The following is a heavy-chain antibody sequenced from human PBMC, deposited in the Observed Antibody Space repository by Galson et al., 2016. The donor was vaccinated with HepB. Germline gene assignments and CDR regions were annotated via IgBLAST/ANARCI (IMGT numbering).Heavy chain of an antibody. D-gene: IGHD2-15*01. Sequence: TLSLTCSVSRASISSNVYYWGWIRQPPGKGLEWIGSVYFSGNTYLNPSLKSRVTISVDTSQNHFSLTLNSVTAADTVVYYCARQGSSAAFDYWGQGALVSVSS. V-gene: IGHV4-39*01. CDR3: ARQGSSAAFDY. CDR2: VYFSGNT. CDR1: RASISSNVYY. J-gene: IGHJ4*02.